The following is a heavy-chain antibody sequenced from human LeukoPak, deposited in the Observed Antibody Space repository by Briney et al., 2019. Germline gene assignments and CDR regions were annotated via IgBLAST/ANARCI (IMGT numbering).Heavy chain of an antibody. CDR3: GRVAYGNYV. CDR2: IKEDGSEK. V-gene: IGHV3-7*05. D-gene: IGHD4-11*01. J-gene: IGHJ4*02. Sequence: GGSLRLSCAASGFTFSSYWMSWVRQAPGKGLEWVANIKEDGSEKYYVDSVKGRFTISRDNAKNSLYLEVNSLRAEDTAVYYCGRVAYGNYVWGQGARVTVSS. CDR1: GFTFSSYW.